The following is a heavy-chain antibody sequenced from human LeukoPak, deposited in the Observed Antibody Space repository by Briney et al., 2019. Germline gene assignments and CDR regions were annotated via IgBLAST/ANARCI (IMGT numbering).Heavy chain of an antibody. CDR1: GYIFTNYY. CDR3: ASCSGGSCPSQFDY. CDR2: INPSGGST. D-gene: IGHD2-15*01. Sequence: EASVKVSFKASGYIFTNYYMHWVRQAPGQGLEWMGIINPSGGSTSYAQKFQGRVTMTRDTSTSTVYMELSSLRSEDTAVYYCASCSGGSCPSQFDYWGQGTLVTVSS. J-gene: IGHJ4*02. V-gene: IGHV1-46*01.